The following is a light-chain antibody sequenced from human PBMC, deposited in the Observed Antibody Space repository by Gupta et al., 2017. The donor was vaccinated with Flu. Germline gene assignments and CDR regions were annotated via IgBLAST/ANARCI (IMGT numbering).Light chain of an antibody. CDR1: QSSSSW. V-gene: IGKV1-5*03. CDR3: QQYNSYPYT. Sequence: GDSVTITCRASQSSSSWLAWYQQKPGKAPNLLIYKASTLESGVPSRFSGNGSGTEFTLTISSLQPDDFATYYCQQYNSYPYTFGQGTQLEIK. J-gene: IGKJ2*01. CDR2: KAS.